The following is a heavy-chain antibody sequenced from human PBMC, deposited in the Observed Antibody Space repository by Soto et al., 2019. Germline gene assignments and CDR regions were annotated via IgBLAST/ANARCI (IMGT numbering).Heavy chain of an antibody. Sequence: GGSLRLSCAASGFTFSSYWMSWVRQAPGKGLEWVANIKQDGSEKYYVDSVKGRFTISRDNAKNSLYLQMNSLRAEDTAVYYCARSPHAILWFGELLVPNWYFDLWGRGTLVTVSS. V-gene: IGHV3-7*01. CDR2: IKQDGSEK. CDR1: GFTFSSYW. D-gene: IGHD3-10*01. J-gene: IGHJ2*01. CDR3: ARSPHAILWFGELLVPNWYFDL.